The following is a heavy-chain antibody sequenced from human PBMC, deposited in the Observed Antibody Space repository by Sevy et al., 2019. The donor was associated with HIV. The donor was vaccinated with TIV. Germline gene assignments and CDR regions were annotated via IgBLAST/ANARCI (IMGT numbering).Heavy chain of an antibody. V-gene: IGHV4-59*01. CDR3: ARGGTRGWYFDL. CDR1: GCSISSYY. Sequence: SETLSLTCTVSGCSISSYYWSWIRQPPGKGLEWIGYFYYSGSTDYNPSLKSRVTISADTSQNQFSLKLNSVTAADTAVYYCARGGTRGWYFDLWGRGTLVTVSS. CDR2: FYYSGST. D-gene: IGHD2-8*01. J-gene: IGHJ2*01.